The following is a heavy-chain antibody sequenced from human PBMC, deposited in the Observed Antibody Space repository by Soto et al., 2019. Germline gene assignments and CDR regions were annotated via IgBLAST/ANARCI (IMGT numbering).Heavy chain of an antibody. D-gene: IGHD3-10*01. CDR2: ISASSSAI. Sequence: EVQLVESGGGLVQSGGSLRLSCAASGFTFRSYSMNWVRQAPGKGLEWVSYISASSSAIYYADSVKGRFTVSRDNAKNSLYLQLNSLRDEDTAMFYCARVPYGSGSWGMDVWGQGTTVTGSS. CDR1: GFTFRSYS. CDR3: ARVPYGSGSWGMDV. V-gene: IGHV3-48*02. J-gene: IGHJ6*02.